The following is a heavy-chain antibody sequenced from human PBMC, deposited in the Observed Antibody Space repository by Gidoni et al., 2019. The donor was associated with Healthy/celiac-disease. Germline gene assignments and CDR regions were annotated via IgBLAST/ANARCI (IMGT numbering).Heavy chain of an antibody. D-gene: IGHD2-2*01. CDR1: GGSFSGYY. J-gene: IGHJ6*02. V-gene: IGHV4-34*01. Sequence: QVQLQQWGAGLLKPSETLSLTCAVYGGSFSGYYWSWIRQPPGKGLEWIGEINHSGSTNYNPSLKSRVTISVDTSKNQFSLKLSSVTAADTAVYYCARGSRTYCSSTSCYGYYYYGMDVWGQGTTVTVSS. CDR3: ARGSRTYCSSTSCYGYYYYGMDV. CDR2: INHSGST.